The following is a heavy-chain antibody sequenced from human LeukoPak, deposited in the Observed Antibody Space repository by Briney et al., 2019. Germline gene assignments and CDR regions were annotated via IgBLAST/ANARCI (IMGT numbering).Heavy chain of an antibody. V-gene: IGHV4-39*01. CDR3: ARLPGGLGYCSSTSCHGAFDI. CDR1: GGSISSSSYY. J-gene: IGHJ3*02. Sequence: SETLSLTCTVSGGSISSSSYYWGWIRQPPGKGLEWIGSIYYSGSTYYNPSLKSRVTISVDTSKNQFSLKLSSVTAADTAVYYCARLPGGLGYCSSTSCHGAFDIWGQGTMVTVSS. D-gene: IGHD2-2*01. CDR2: IYYSGST.